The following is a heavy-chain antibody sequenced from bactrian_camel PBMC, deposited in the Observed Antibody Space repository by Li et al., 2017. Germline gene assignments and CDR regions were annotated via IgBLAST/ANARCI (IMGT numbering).Heavy chain of an antibody. CDR2: TIDADGKT. Sequence: HVQLVESGGGSVEAGGSLRLSCVASGYTLHRYCMGWFRQAPGKEREGVATIDADGKTVYTGSVKGRFTISQDNAKSTVYLQMHSLKPEDTAMYYCATDHHYGGSCDWSDFGYWGQGTQVTVS. J-gene: IGHJ6*01. V-gene: IGHV3S63*01. D-gene: IGHD2*01. CDR3: ATDHHYGGSCDWSDFGY. CDR1: GYTLHRYC.